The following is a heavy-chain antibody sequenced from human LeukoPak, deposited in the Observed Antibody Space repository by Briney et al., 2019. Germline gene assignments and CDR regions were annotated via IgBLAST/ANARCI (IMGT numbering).Heavy chain of an antibody. CDR1: GGSISSGSYY. D-gene: IGHD1-7*01. J-gene: IGHJ5*02. Sequence: PSQTLSLTCTVSGGSISSGSYYWSWIRQPAGKGLEWIGRIYTSGSTNYNPSLKSRVTISADTSKNQFSLKLSSVTAADTAVYYCARDRYNWNYGGFDPWGQGTLVTVSS. CDR2: IYTSGST. CDR3: ARDRYNWNYGGFDP. V-gene: IGHV4-61*02.